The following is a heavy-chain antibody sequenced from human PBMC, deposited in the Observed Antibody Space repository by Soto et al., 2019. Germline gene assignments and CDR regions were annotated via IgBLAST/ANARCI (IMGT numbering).Heavy chain of an antibody. CDR3: ARIKGVWIGFDI. Sequence: PGGSLRLSCAASGFTFSSYSMNWVRQAPGKGLEWVSSISSSSSYIYYADSVKGRFTISRDNAKNSLYLQMNSLRAEDTAVYYCARIKGVWIGFDIWGQGTMVTV. CDR1: GFTFSSYS. D-gene: IGHD5-12*01. J-gene: IGHJ3*02. V-gene: IGHV3-21*01. CDR2: ISSSSSYI.